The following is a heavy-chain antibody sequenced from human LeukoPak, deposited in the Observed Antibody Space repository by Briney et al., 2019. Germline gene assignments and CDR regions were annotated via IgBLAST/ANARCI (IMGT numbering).Heavy chain of an antibody. CDR1: GFTFSTYA. CDR3: ARYYYYGSGSFDY. J-gene: IGHJ4*02. Sequence: PGGSLRLSCAASGFTFSTYAMHWVRQAPGKRLEWVADISYDGSNKNYADSVKGRFSISRDNSKNMLYLQMNSLRAEDTAVYYCARYYYYGSGSFDYWGQGTLVTVSS. CDR2: ISYDGSNK. D-gene: IGHD3-10*01. V-gene: IGHV3-30-3*01.